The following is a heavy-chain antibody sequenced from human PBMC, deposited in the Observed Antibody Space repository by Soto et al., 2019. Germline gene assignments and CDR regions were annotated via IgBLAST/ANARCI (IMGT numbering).Heavy chain of an antibody. CDR1: GYTFTSYY. CDR2: INPSGGST. D-gene: IGHD3-10*01. J-gene: IGHJ6*02. Sequence: ASVKGSCKASGYTFTSYYMHWVRQAPGQGLEWMGIINPSGGSTSYAQKFQGRVTMTRDTSTSTAHMELRSLQSDDTAVYFCARVAITLIRGLKVDFYSMDVWGQGTTVTVSS. CDR3: ARVAITLIRGLKVDFYSMDV. V-gene: IGHV1-46*01.